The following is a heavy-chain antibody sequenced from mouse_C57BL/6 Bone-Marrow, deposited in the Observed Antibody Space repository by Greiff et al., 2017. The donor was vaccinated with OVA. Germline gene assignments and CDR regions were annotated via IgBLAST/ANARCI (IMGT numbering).Heavy chain of an antibody. D-gene: IGHD2-4*01. J-gene: IGHJ3*01. Sequence: VQLKEAGRGLVKRGGSVKISCKASGYAFSSSWMNWVKQRPGKGLEWIGRIYPGDGDTNYNGKFKGKATLTADKSSSTAYMQLSSLTSEDSAVYFCARFDYDGRFAYWGQGTLVTVSA. CDR3: ARFDYDGRFAY. CDR1: GYAFSSSW. V-gene: IGHV1-82*01. CDR2: IYPGDGDT.